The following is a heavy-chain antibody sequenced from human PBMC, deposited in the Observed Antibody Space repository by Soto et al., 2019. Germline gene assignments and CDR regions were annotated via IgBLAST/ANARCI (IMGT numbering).Heavy chain of an antibody. CDR2: INSDGSST. Sequence: GGSLRLSCAASGFTFSSYWMHWVRQAPGKGLVWVSRINSDGSSTSYADSVKGRFTISRDNAKNTLYLQMNSLRAEDTAVYYCARDSAYYDFWSGYYTSLSAYYGMDVWGQGTTVTVSS. J-gene: IGHJ6*02. D-gene: IGHD3-3*01. CDR3: ARDSAYYDFWSGYYTSLSAYYGMDV. CDR1: GFTFSSYW. V-gene: IGHV3-74*01.